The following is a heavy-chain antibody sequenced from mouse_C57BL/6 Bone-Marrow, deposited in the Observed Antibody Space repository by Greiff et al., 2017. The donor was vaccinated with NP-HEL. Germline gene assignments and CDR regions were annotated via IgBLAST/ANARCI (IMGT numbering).Heavy chain of an antibody. D-gene: IGHD2-4*01. Sequence: EVKLMESGGGLVKPGGSLKLSCAASRFTFSSYAMSWVRQTPEKRLEWVATISDGGSYTYYPDNVKGRFTISRDNAKNNLYLQMSHLKSEDTAMYYCARELITTGYYFDYWGQGTTLTVSS. CDR3: ARELITTGYYFDY. CDR2: ISDGGSYT. J-gene: IGHJ2*01. V-gene: IGHV5-4*01. CDR1: RFTFSSYA.